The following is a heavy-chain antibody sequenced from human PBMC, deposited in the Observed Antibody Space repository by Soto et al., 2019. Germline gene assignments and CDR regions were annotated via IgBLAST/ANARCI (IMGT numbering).Heavy chain of an antibody. J-gene: IGHJ4*02. CDR2: IYYSGST. V-gene: IGHV4-59*01. Sequence: QVQLQESGPGLVKPSETLSLTCTVSGGSISSYYWSWIRQPPGKGLEWIGYIYYSGSTNYNPSLKSRVTISVDTAKNQCSLKLSSVTAADTAVYYCARVRRKGYCSSTSCSTEYYFDYWGQGTLVTVSS. CDR3: ARVRRKGYCSSTSCSTEYYFDY. D-gene: IGHD2-2*02. CDR1: GGSISSYY.